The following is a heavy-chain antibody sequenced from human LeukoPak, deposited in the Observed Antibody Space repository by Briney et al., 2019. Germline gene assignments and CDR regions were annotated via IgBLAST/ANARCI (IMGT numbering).Heavy chain of an antibody. J-gene: IGHJ5*02. CDR1: GGSISSYY. D-gene: IGHD6-19*01. CDR2: IYTSGST. CDR3: ARDMAVAGDNWFDP. Sequence: SETLSLTCTVSGGSISSYYWSWIRQPAGKGLEWIGRIYTSGSTNYNPSLKSRVTMSVDTSKNQFSLELSSVTAADTAVYYCARDMAVAGDNWFDPWGQGTLVTVSS. V-gene: IGHV4-4*07.